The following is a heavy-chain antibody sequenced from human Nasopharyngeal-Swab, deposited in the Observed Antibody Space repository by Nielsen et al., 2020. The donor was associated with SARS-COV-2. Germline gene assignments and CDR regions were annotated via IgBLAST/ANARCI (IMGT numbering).Heavy chain of an antibody. V-gene: IGHV4-34*13. J-gene: IGHJ3*02. CDR2: INHSGST. Sequence: WIRQPPGKGLEWIGEINHSGSTNYNPSLKSRVTISVDTSKNQFSLKLSSVTAADTAVYYCARDQRSGWFVALDIWGQGTMVTVSS. CDR3: ARDQRSGWFVALDI. D-gene: IGHD6-19*01.